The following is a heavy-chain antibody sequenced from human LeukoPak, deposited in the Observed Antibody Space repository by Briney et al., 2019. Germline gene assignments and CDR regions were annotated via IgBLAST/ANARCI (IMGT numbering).Heavy chain of an antibody. J-gene: IGHJ3*02. CDR3: ARAPRYCSSTSCYHDAFDI. CDR1: GGSISSYY. D-gene: IGHD2-2*01. V-gene: IGHV4-59*01. Sequence: SETLSLTCTVSGGSISSYYWSWIRQPPGKGLEWIGYIYYSGSTNYNPSLKSRVTTSVDTSKNQFSLKLSSVTAADTAVYYCARAPRYCSSTSCYHDAFDIWGQGTMVTVSS. CDR2: IYYSGST.